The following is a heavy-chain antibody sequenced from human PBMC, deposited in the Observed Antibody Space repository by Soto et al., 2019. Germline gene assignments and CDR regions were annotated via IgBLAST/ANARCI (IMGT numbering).Heavy chain of an antibody. V-gene: IGHV4-34*01. D-gene: IGHD3-9*01. CDR3: ARGLPPHITYYDILTGYLHNFYFDY. J-gene: IGHJ4*02. CDR2: INHSGST. CDR1: GGSFSGYY. Sequence: SETLSLTCTVYGGSFSGYYWTWIRQPPGTGLEWIGEINHSGSTNYNPSLKSRVTISVDTSKNQFSLKLSSVTAADTAVYYCARGLPPHITYYDILTGYLHNFYFDYWGQGTLVTVSS.